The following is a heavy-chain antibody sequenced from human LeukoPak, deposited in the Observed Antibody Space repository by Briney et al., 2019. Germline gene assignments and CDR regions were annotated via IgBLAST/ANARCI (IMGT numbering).Heavy chain of an antibody. CDR2: ISTDGSST. D-gene: IGHD6-6*01. Sequence: GGSLRLSCAASGFTVSSNYMSWVRQAPGKGLVWVSRISTDGSSTNSADSVKGRLTISRDNAKNTLYLQMNSLRAEDTAVYYCVREYSSSSGRAFDIWGQGTMVTVSP. V-gene: IGHV3-74*01. CDR3: VREYSSSSGRAFDI. CDR1: GFTVSSNY. J-gene: IGHJ3*02.